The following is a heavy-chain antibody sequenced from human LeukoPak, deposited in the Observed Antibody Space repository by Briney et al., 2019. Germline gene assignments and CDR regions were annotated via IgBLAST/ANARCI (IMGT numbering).Heavy chain of an antibody. CDR1: GFTFSSYS. Sequence: GGSLRLSCAASGFTFSSYSMNWVRQAPGKGLEWVSYISSSSSTIYYADSVKGRFSISRDNAKNSLYLQMNSLRAEDTAVYYCARGGFVWGSYRFDYWGQGTLVTVSS. J-gene: IGHJ4*02. CDR3: ARGGFVWGSYRFDY. V-gene: IGHV3-48*04. CDR2: ISSSSSTI. D-gene: IGHD3-16*02.